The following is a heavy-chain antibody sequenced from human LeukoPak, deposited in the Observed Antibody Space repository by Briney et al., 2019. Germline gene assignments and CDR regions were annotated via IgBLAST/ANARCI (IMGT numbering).Heavy chain of an antibody. V-gene: IGHV1-69*01. CDR1: GGTFSSYA. Sequence: SVKVSCKASGGTFSSYAISWVRQAPGQGLEWMGGIITIFGTANYAQKFQGRVTITADESTSTAYMELSSLRSEDTAVYYCARSLIGDAPSFDYWGQGTLVTVSS. D-gene: IGHD7-27*01. CDR2: IITIFGTA. CDR3: ARSLIGDAPSFDY. J-gene: IGHJ4*02.